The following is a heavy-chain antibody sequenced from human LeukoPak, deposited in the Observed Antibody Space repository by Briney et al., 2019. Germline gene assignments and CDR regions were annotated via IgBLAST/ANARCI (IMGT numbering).Heavy chain of an antibody. D-gene: IGHD5-24*01. J-gene: IGHJ6*02. CDR2: ISSSSSYI. CDR1: GFTFSSYS. Sequence: KTGGSLRLSCAASGFTFSSYSMNWVRQAPGKGLEWVSSISSSSSYIYYADPVKGRFTISRDNSKNTLFLQMNSLRAEDTAVYYCVKGGEMATRGQFLGHFHHYGMDVWGQGTTVTVSS. CDR3: VKGGEMATRGQFLGHFHHYGMDV. V-gene: IGHV3-21*04.